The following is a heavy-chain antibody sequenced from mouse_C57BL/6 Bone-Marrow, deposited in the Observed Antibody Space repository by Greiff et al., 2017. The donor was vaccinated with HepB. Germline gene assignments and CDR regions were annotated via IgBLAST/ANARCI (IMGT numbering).Heavy chain of an antibody. V-gene: IGHV1-22*01. CDR3: AREATVVGGYFDV. CDR2: INPNNGGT. Sequence: VHVKQSGPELVKPGASVKMSCKASGYTFTDYNMHWVKQSHGKSLEWIGYINPNNGGTSYNQKFKGKATLTVNKSSSTAYMELRSLTSEDSAVYYCAREATVVGGYFDVWGTGTTVTVSS. D-gene: IGHD1-1*01. CDR1: GYTFTDYN. J-gene: IGHJ1*03.